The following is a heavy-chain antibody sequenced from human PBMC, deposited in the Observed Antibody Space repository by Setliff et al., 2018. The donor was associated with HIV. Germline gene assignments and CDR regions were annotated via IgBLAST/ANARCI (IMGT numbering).Heavy chain of an antibody. V-gene: IGHV3-33*06. CDR2: IWYDASGE. Sequence: LRLSCAASGFSFSTYGMYWVRQAPGKGLEWVAVIWYDASGEHYADSVKGRFTISRDNSKNILYLQMNSLRAEDTAVYYCAKDSHYSRYSSSWGIFDYWGQGILVTVSS. CDR3: AKDSHYSRYSSSWGIFDY. CDR1: GFSFSTYG. D-gene: IGHD6-13*01. J-gene: IGHJ4*02.